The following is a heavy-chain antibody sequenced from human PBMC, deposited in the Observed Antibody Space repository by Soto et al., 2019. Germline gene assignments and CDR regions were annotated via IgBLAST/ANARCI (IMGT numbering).Heavy chain of an antibody. Sequence: GPSVKVSCKASGGTFSSYAISWVRQAPGQGLEWMGGIIPIFGTANYAQKFQGRVTITADESTSTAYMELSSLRSEDTAVYYCARDGRGRGWFDPWGQGPWSPSPQ. CDR2: IIPIFGTA. J-gene: IGHJ5*02. D-gene: IGHD3-10*01. CDR3: ARDGRGRGWFDP. CDR1: GGTFSSYA. V-gene: IGHV1-69*13.